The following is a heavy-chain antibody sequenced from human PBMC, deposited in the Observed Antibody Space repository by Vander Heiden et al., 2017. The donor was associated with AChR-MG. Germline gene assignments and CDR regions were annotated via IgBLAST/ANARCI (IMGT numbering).Heavy chain of an antibody. D-gene: IGHD3-3*01. CDR2: VIPIFAVT. CDR1: APPFPHHA. Sequence: QLQLVQPGAAVRVPGPSVTVSCKASAPPFPHHAYSRLRQAPGQGLEWMGGVIPIFAVTTYTQKFQGRVTITADKAATTVYMDLSGLRPEDTAMYYCVRQRFGASPGTFHYIDVWGTGTTITVSS. CDR3: VRQRFGASPGTFHYIDV. J-gene: IGHJ6*03. V-gene: IGHV1-69*17.